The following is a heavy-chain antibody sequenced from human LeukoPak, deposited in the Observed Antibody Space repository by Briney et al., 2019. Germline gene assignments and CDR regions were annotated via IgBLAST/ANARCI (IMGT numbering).Heavy chain of an antibody. CDR1: GFTVSSNY. J-gene: IGHJ4*01. CDR2: ISDDGERK. V-gene: IGHV3-30*18. Sequence: GGSLRLSCAASGFTVSSNYMHWVRQAPGKGLEWVAIISDDGERKFYADSVRGRITISRDKSKNTLFLRMNSLRADDTAVYFCAKDLSGHWCIDYWGQGTLVTVSS. D-gene: IGHD4/OR15-4a*01. CDR3: AKDLSGHWCIDY.